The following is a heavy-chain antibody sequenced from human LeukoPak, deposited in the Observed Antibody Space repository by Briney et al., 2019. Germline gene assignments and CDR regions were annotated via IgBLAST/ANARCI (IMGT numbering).Heavy chain of an antibody. J-gene: IGHJ4*02. CDR2: IYYSGST. CDR1: GGSISSSSYY. V-gene: IGHV4-39*07. CDR3: ARGQRGNWNDFDY. Sequence: SETLSLTCTVSGGSISSSSYYWGWIRQPPGKGLEWIGSIYYSGSTYYNPSLKSRVTISVDTSKNQFSLKLSSVTAVDTAVYYCARGQRGNWNDFDYWGQGTLVTVSS. D-gene: IGHD1-1*01.